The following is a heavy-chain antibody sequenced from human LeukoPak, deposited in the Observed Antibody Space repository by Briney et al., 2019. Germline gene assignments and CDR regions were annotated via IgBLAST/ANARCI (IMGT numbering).Heavy chain of an antibody. V-gene: IGHV3-74*03. CDR1: GFTFSRTW. Sequence: GGSLRLSCAASGFTFSRTWMHWVRHVPGKELVWAARIESDGSRTTYAESVKGRFTISRDNAKNTVYLEMNSLRVEDTAVYYCARDWYHAIDYWGQGTLVTVSS. J-gene: IGHJ4*02. CDR3: ARDWYHAIDY. D-gene: IGHD2-2*01. CDR2: IESDGSRT.